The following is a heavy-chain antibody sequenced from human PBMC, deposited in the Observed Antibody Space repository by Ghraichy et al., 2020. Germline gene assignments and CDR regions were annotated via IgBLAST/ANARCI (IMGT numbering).Heavy chain of an antibody. CDR3: ARDKSPGNLLGTNLDY. V-gene: IGHV6-1*01. CDR2: TYYRSKWYY. Sequence: SQTLSLTCAISGDSVSSNSATWNWIRQSPSRGLEWLGRTYYRSKWYYDYAVSVKSRITINPDTSKNQFSLHLNSVTPEDTAVYYCARDKSPGNLLGTNLDYWGQGTLVTVSS. CDR1: GDSVSSNSAT. D-gene: IGHD4-23*01. J-gene: IGHJ4*02.